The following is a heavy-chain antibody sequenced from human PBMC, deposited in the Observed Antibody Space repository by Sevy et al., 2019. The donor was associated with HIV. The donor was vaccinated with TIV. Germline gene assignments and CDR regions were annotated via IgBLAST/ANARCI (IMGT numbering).Heavy chain of an antibody. V-gene: IGHV3-15*01. D-gene: IGHD6-6*01. CDR1: GFTFSNVW. J-gene: IGHJ4*02. CDR2: IRSKTDGGTT. Sequence: GGSLRLSCAASGFTFSNVWMSWVRRAPGKGPEWVGRIRSKTDGGTTDYAAPVKGRFTISRDDSKNTLYLQMSGLKTEDTAVYYCTIDPVRFLWGRGTLVTVSS. CDR3: TIDPVRFL.